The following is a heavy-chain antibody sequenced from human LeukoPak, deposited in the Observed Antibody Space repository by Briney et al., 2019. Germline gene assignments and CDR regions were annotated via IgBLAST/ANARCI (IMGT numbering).Heavy chain of an antibody. Sequence: PGESLNISCKGSGYSFTSYWIGWVRQMPGKGLGWMGIIYPGDSDTRYSPSFQGQVTISADKSISTAYLQWSSLKASDTAMYYCARGGYYAILTGHAAFDIWGQGTMVTVSS. CDR1: GYSFTSYW. CDR2: IYPGDSDT. J-gene: IGHJ3*02. CDR3: ARGGYYAILTGHAAFDI. D-gene: IGHD3-9*01. V-gene: IGHV5-51*01.